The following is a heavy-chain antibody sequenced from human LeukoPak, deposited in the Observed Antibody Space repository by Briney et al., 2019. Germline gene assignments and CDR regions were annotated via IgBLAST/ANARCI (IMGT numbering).Heavy chain of an antibody. CDR2: INPNSGGT. Sequence: ASVKVSCKASGYTFTGYYMHWVRQAPGQGLEWMGWINPNSGGTNYAQKFQGWVTMTRDTSISTAYMELSRLRSDDTAVYYCARVAVAAEGYFQHWGQGTLVTVSS. CDR3: ARVAVAAEGYFQH. J-gene: IGHJ1*01. CDR1: GYTFTGYY. V-gene: IGHV1-2*04. D-gene: IGHD6-19*01.